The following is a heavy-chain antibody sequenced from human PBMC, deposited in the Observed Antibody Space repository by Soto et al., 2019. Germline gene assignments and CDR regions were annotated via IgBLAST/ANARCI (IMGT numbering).Heavy chain of an antibody. V-gene: IGHV4-59*08. Sequence: ASEDPFPPHTVSGGIPRRYYWRLFRQPPGKGLEWIGYIYYSGSTNYNPSLKSRVTISVDTSKNQFSLKLSSVTAADTAVYYCARRTWGSYRSNWFDPWGQGTLVTVSS. CDR1: GGIPRRYY. CDR3: ARRTWGSYRSNWFDP. CDR2: IYYSGST. J-gene: IGHJ5*02. D-gene: IGHD3-16*02.